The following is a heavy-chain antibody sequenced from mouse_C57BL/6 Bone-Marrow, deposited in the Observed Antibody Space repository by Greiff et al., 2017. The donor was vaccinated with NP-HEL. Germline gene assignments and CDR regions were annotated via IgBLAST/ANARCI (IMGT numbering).Heavy chain of an antibody. CDR1: GYSFTSYY. CDR2: IYPGSGNT. V-gene: IGHV1-66*01. D-gene: IGHD2-5*01. CDR3: ARRAYSTYFDY. J-gene: IGHJ2*01. Sequence: QVQLQQSGPELVKPGASVKISCKASGYSFTSYYIHWVKQRPGQGLEWIGWIYPGSGNTKYNEKFKGKATLTADTSSSTAYMQLSSLTSEDSAVYYCARRAYSTYFDYWGQGTTLTVSS.